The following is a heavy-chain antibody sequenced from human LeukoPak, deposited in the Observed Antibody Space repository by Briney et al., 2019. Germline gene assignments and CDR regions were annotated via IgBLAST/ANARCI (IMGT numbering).Heavy chain of an antibody. CDR1: GGSISSYY. CDR2: IYYSGST. D-gene: IGHD3-10*01. Sequence: SETLSLTCTVSGGSISSYYWSWIRQPPGKGLEWIGYIYYSGSTNYNPSLKSRATISVDTSKNQFSLKLSSVTAADTAVYYCARTGGGGSGHFDYWGQGTLVTVSS. CDR3: ARTGGGGSGHFDY. J-gene: IGHJ4*02. V-gene: IGHV4-59*01.